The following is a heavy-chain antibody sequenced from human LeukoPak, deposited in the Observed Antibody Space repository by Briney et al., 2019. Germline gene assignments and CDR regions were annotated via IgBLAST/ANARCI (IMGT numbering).Heavy chain of an antibody. J-gene: IGHJ6*03. Sequence: PSETLSLTCSVSGGSISSSSHYWDWIRQPPGEGLEWIGSIYYSGSTYYNPSLKSRVTISVDTSKNQFSLKLSSVTAADTAVYYCARGEYYYYYMDVWGKGTTVTVSS. D-gene: IGHD1-26*01. CDR3: ARGEYYYYYMDV. CDR1: GGSISSSSHY. CDR2: IYYSGST. V-gene: IGHV4-39*07.